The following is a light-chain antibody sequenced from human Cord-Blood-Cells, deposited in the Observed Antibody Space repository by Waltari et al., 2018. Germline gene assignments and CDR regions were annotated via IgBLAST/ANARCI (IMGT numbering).Light chain of an antibody. Sequence: QSALTQPASVSGSPGQSTTISCTGTSSDGGGYNYVSWYQQHPGKAPKLMIYDVSKRPSGVSNRFSGSKSGNTASLTISGLQAEDEADYYCSSYTSSSTFGVFGGGTKLTVL. V-gene: IGLV2-14*01. CDR1: SSDGGGYNY. CDR3: SSYTSSSTFGV. CDR2: DVS. J-gene: IGLJ3*02.